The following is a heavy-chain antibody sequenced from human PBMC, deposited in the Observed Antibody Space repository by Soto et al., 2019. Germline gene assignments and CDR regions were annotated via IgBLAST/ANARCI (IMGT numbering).Heavy chain of an antibody. J-gene: IGHJ6*02. D-gene: IGHD3-9*01. CDR2: IIPIFGTA. Sequence: SVKVSCKASGGTFSSYAISWVRQAPGQGLEWMGGIIPIFGTANYAQKFQGRVTITADESTSTAYMELSSLRSEDTAVYYCAREGYDILTGYSYGMDVWGQGTTVTVSS. CDR1: GGTFSSYA. V-gene: IGHV1-69*13. CDR3: AREGYDILTGYSYGMDV.